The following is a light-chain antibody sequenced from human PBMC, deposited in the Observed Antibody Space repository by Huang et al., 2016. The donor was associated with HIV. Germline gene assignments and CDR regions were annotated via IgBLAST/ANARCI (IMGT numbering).Light chain of an antibody. J-gene: IGKJ2*01. V-gene: IGKV3-11*01. CDR1: QSVSSD. CDR3: QQRSDWPRT. CDR2: GAS. Sequence: EIVLTQSQATLSLSPGERATLSCRASQSVSSDLDWYQQKAGQAPRLLIYGASNRATGIPARFSGSGSGTDFTLTISSLEPEDFAVYYCQQRSDWPRTFGQGTKLEIK.